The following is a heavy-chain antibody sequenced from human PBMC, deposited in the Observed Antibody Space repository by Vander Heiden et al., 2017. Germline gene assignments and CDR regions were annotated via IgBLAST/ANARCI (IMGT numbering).Heavy chain of an antibody. CDR2: IYYSGST. D-gene: IGHD1-26*01. J-gene: IGHJ4*02. Sequence: QLQESGPGLLKPSETLSLPCTVPGASVSSGSYYWSWIRQPPGKGLEWIGYIYYSGSTNYNPSLKSRVTISVDTSKNQFSLKLSSVTAADTAVYYCARYSLSGSYDYWGEGPLVADSS. CDR3: ARYSLSGSYDY. CDR1: GASVSSGSYY. V-gene: IGHV4-61*01.